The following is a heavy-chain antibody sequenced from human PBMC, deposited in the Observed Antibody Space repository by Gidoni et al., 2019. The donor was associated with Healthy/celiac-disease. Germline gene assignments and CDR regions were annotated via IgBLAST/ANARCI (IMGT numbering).Heavy chain of an antibody. CDR2: ISAYNGNT. CDR3: ARAGGPMVRGVSRVRGYYYMDV. CDR1: GYTFTSYG. V-gene: IGHV1-18*01. J-gene: IGHJ6*03. Sequence: QVQLVQSGAEVKKPGASVKVSCKASGYTFTSYGISWVRQAPGQGLEWMGWISAYNGNTNYAQKLQGRVTMTTDTSTSTAYMELRSLRSDDTAVYYCARAGGPMVRGVSRVRGYYYMDVWGKGTTVTVSS. D-gene: IGHD3-10*01.